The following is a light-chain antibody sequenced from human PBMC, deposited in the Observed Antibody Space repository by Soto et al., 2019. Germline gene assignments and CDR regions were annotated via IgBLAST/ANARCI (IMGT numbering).Light chain of an antibody. J-gene: IGKJ1*01. V-gene: IGKV1-5*03. CDR3: QQYKNYSSS. CDR2: KAS. CDR1: QTIDSS. Sequence: DIQLTQSPSTLSASVGDRVTITCRTSQTIDSSLAWYQQKPGKAPQVLIYKASSLESGVPSRFSGSESGTEFTLTISSLLPDDFGTYYCQQYKNYSSSFGQGTKVEIK.